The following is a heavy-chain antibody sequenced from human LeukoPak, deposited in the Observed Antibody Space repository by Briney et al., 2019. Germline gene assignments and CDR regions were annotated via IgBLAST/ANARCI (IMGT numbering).Heavy chain of an antibody. CDR1: GYTFTSYH. CDR3: VREDAHTYYFDF. D-gene: IGHD2-2*01. J-gene: IGHJ4*02. Sequence: ASVKVSCKTSGYTFTSYHMHWVRQAPGQGLEWVAIIKSTGDTTVYAQKFQGRVTVTRDTSTSTVYMDLSSLSSEDTAVYYCVREDAHTYYFDFWDPGTLVTVSS. V-gene: IGHV1-46*01. CDR2: IKSTGDTT.